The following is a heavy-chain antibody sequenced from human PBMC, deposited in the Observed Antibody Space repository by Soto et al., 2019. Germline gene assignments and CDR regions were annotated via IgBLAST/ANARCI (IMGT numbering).Heavy chain of an antibody. CDR2: IKQDGSER. V-gene: IGHV3-7*01. D-gene: IGHD6-6*01. CDR1: GFMFSDYW. Sequence: PGGSLRLSCAASGFMFSDYWMNWVRQAPGKGLEWVSNIKQDGSERSYVDSVKGRFTISRDNAENSLYLQMDSLRAEDTAVYYCARMPIYSGSSPYRYSDYWGQGTQVTVSS. CDR3: ARMPIYSGSSPYRYSDY. J-gene: IGHJ4*02.